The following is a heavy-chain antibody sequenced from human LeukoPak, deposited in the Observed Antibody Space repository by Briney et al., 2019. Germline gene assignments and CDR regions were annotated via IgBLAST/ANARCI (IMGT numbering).Heavy chain of an antibody. CDR1: GYTFTGYY. D-gene: IGHD5-18*01. J-gene: IGHJ4*02. Sequence: GASVKVSCKASGYTFTGYYMHWVRQAPGQGLEWMGGIIPIFGTANYAQKFQGRVTITADKSTSTAYMDLSSLRSEDTAVYYCARASNGYSYGPSDYWGQGTLVTVSS. V-gene: IGHV1-69*06. CDR2: IIPIFGTA. CDR3: ARASNGYSYGPSDY.